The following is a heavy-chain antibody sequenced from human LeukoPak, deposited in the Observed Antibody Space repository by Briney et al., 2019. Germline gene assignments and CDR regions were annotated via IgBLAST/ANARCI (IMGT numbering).Heavy chain of an antibody. V-gene: IGHV3-15*07. J-gene: IGHJ4*02. CDR1: GFTFSNAW. CDR2: IKSKTDGGTT. D-gene: IGHD3-22*01. Sequence: PGGSLRLSCAASGFTFSNAWMNWVRQAPGKGLEWAGRIKSKTDGGTTDYAAPVKGRFTISRDDSKNTLYLQMNSLKTEDTAVYYCTTGPGYYYDSSGYFHWGQGTLVTVSS. CDR3: TTGPGYYYDSSGYFH.